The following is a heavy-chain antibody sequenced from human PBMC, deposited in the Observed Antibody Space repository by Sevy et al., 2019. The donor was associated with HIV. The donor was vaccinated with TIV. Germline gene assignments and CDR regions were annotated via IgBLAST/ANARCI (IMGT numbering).Heavy chain of an antibody. V-gene: IGHV3-49*04. D-gene: IGHD1-26*01. CDR3: TRVEGAADWGMDV. CDR1: GFTFGDHT. CDR2: IRGKPYGGTT. Sequence: GGSLRLSCTVSGFTFGDHTLSWVRQAPGKGLEWVAFIRGKPYGGTTEYAASVKGRFTISRDDSKSIAYLQMNSLKTEDTAVYYCTRVEGAADWGMDVWGQGTTVTVSS. J-gene: IGHJ6*02.